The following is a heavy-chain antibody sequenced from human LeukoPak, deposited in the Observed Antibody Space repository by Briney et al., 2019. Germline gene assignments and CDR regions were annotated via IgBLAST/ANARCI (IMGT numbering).Heavy chain of an antibody. J-gene: IGHJ5*02. V-gene: IGHV3-23*01. Sequence: GGSLRLSCAASGFTFSSYAMSWVRQAPGKGLEWVSAISGSGGSTYYADSVKGRFTISRDNSKNTLYLQMNSLRAEDTAVYYCAKDRLWFGELNNWFDPWGRGTLVTVSS. CDR3: AKDRLWFGELNNWFDP. D-gene: IGHD3-10*01. CDR2: ISGSGGST. CDR1: GFTFSSYA.